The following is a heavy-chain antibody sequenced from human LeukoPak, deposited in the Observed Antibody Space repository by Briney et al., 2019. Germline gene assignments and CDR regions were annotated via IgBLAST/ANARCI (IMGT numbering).Heavy chain of an antibody. CDR3: TPVMVEDRGF. J-gene: IGHJ4*02. CDR1: GFIFNKAW. V-gene: IGHV3-15*01. D-gene: IGHD2-21*01. CDR2: IKSNNDGGTT. Sequence: GGSLRLSCAASGFIFNKAWMNWVRQAPGKGPEWVGRIKSNNDGGTTDYASPVEGRFIISRDDSKNTIYLQMNRLIIDDTAIYYCTPVMVEDRGFWGQGTLVTVSS.